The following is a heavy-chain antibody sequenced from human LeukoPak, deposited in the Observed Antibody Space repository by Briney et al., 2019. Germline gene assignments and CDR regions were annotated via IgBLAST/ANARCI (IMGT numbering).Heavy chain of an antibody. V-gene: IGHV5-10-1*01. CDR2: IDPSDSYT. D-gene: IGHD5-12*01. J-gene: IGHJ4*02. CDR3: ARHRPGYRNGYASFDY. CDR1: GYSFSTYW. Sequence: PGESLKISCKGSGYSFSTYWISWVRQMPGKGLEWMGRIDPSDSYTNYSPSFQGHVTISPDKSISTAYLQWSSLKASDTAMYYCARHRPGYRNGYASFDYWGQGTLVTVSS.